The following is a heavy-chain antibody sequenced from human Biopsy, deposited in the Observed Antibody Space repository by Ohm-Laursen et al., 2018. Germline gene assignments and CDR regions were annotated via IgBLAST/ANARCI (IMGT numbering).Heavy chain of an antibody. Sequence: SETLSLTCAVYGGSFSGYYWSWIRQPPGKGLEWIGDISDSGSTNYKPSLKSRVIISVDTSKNQFSLNLSSVTAADTAVYYCARRGSGGRSFDHWGQGTLVTVSS. J-gene: IGHJ4*02. CDR2: ISDSGST. CDR1: GGSFSGYY. V-gene: IGHV4-34*01. CDR3: ARRGSGGRSFDH. D-gene: IGHD2-15*01.